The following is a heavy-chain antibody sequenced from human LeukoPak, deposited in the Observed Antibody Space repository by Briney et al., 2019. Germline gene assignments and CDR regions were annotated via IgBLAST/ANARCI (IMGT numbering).Heavy chain of an antibody. CDR1: GFTFSNYA. Sequence: GGSLRLSCAASGFTFSNYAMSWVRQAPGKGLEWVSVISGSGGSTYYADSVKGRFTISRDNPKNTLYLQMNSLRTEDTAVYYCAKDTAAAAPNYFDYWGQGTLVTVSS. V-gene: IGHV3-23*01. D-gene: IGHD6-13*01. CDR2: ISGSGGST. CDR3: AKDTAAAAPNYFDY. J-gene: IGHJ4*02.